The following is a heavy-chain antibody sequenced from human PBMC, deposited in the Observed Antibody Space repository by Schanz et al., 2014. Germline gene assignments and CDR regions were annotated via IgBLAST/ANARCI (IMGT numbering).Heavy chain of an antibody. CDR2: ISSSSIHK. V-gene: IGHV3-11*05. Sequence: VQLVESGGGLVQPRGSLRLSCAASGFTFSDYYMAWIRQAPGKGLEWVSHISSSSIHKNYADSVKGRISISRDNGETLVELQIISLVDEDTVEYYRARFVARYRHDGVEVWGQGTTVIVSS. CDR1: GFTFSDYY. CDR3: ARFVARYRHDGVEV. J-gene: IGHJ6*02. D-gene: IGHD3-16*02.